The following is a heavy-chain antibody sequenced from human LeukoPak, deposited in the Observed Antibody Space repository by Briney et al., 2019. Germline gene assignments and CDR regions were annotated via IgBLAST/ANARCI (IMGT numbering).Heavy chain of an antibody. CDR3: ARETYYYGSGSYFDY. Sequence: PSETLSLTCTVSGGSISSSSYYWGCIRQPPGKGLEWIGSINDSGNTYYNPSLKSRLTMSVDTSMNQFSLKLSSVTAADTAVYYCARETYYYGSGSYFDYWGQGTLVTVSS. V-gene: IGHV4-39*02. CDR2: INDSGNT. D-gene: IGHD3-10*01. CDR1: GGSISSSSYY. J-gene: IGHJ4*02.